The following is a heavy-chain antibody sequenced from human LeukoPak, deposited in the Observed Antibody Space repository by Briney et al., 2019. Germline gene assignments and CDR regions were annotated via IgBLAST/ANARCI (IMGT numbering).Heavy chain of an antibody. J-gene: IGHJ3*02. CDR1: GYSFTSYW. D-gene: IGHD1-26*01. V-gene: IGHV5-51*01. CDR2: IYPGDSDT. CDR3: ARQWLHSGTRPHSFDI. Sequence: GEPLKISCKGSGYSFTSYWIGWVRQIPGKGLEWMGIIYPGDSDTRYSPSFEGQVTISADKSISTASLQWSSMKASDTAMYYCARQWLHSGTRPHSFDIWGRGTMVTVSS.